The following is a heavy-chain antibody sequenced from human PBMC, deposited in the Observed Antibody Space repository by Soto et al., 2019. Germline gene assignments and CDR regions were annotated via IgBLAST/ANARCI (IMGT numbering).Heavy chain of an antibody. CDR3: ATFVTGLEWLPHMIGDY. V-gene: IGHV1-24*01. CDR2: FDPEDGET. J-gene: IGHJ4*02. D-gene: IGHD3-3*01. CDR1: GYTLTQLS. Sequence: QVQLVQSGAEVKKPGASVKVSCKVSGYTLTQLSMHWVRQAPGKGLEWMGGFDPEDGETIYAQKFQGRVTMTEDTSTDTAYMDLSSLRSEDTAVYYWATFVTGLEWLPHMIGDYWGQGTLVTVSS.